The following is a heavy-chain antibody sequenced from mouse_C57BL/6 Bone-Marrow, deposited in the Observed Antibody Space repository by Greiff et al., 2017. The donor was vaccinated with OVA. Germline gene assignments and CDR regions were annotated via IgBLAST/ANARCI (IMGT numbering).Heavy chain of an antibody. J-gene: IGHJ3*01. Sequence: QVQLKESGAELARPGASVKLSCKASGYTFTSYGISWVKQRTGQGLEWIGEIYPRSGNTYYNEKFKGKATLTADKSSSTAYMELRSLTSEDSAVYFCARRQLVLWFAHWGQGTLVTVSA. CDR3: ARRQLVLWFAH. D-gene: IGHD4-1*02. V-gene: IGHV1-81*01. CDR1: GYTFTSYG. CDR2: IYPRSGNT.